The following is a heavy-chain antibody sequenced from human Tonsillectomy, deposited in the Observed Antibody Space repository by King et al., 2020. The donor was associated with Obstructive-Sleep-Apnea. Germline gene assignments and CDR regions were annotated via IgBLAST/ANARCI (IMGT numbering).Heavy chain of an antibody. CDR3: ARGGSRSHTSGKLSYFFDY. V-gene: IGHV3-21*01. D-gene: IGHD3-16*02. Sequence: VQLVESGGGLVKPGGSLRVSCAASGFTFNSYTMNWVRQAPGKGLEWVSSISSTTTSIYYADSVKGRFTISRDNAKNSLYLQMNSLRAEDTAVYYCARGGSRSHTSGKLSYFFDYWGQGTLVTVSS. J-gene: IGHJ4*02. CDR2: ISSTTTSI. CDR1: GFTFNSYT.